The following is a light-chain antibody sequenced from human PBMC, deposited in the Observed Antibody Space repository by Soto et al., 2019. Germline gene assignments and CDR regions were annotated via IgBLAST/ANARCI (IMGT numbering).Light chain of an antibody. CDR1: SSDVGGYNY. CDR2: EVN. V-gene: IGLV2-8*01. J-gene: IGLJ1*01. Sequence: QSALTQPPSASGSPGQSVTLSCTGTSSDVGGYNYASWYQQHPGKVPKLMVYEVNKRPSGVPDRFSGSKSGNTASLTVAGLQAEDEADYYCTSYAGGNNVFGTGTKLTVL. CDR3: TSYAGGNNV.